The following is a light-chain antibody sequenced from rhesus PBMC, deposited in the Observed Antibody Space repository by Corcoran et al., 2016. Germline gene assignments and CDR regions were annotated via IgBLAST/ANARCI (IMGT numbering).Light chain of an antibody. V-gene: IGKV1-18*01. Sequence: DIQMTQSPSSLSASVGDKVTITCRASQGISSWLAWYQQKPGKAPKLLIYGASSLQSGVPSRFSGNGSGTDYTLTISSLQSEDFATYFCQQGYNTPYSFGQGTKIEIK. CDR3: QQGYNTPYS. CDR1: QGISSW. CDR2: GAS. J-gene: IGKJ2*01.